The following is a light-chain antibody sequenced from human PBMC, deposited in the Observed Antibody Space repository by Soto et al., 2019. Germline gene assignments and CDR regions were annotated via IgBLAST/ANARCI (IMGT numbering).Light chain of an antibody. CDR2: GAS. CDR3: QQYENLPT. J-gene: IGKJ5*01. Sequence: EIVLTQSPGTLSLSPGERATLSCRTRQSVSSNYLAWYQQKPGPAPRPLIYGASNRATGIPDRVSGSGSGTDFTLTIRRLAPEDIATYYCQQYENLPTFGQGTRLEIK. CDR1: QSVSSNY. V-gene: IGKV3-20*01.